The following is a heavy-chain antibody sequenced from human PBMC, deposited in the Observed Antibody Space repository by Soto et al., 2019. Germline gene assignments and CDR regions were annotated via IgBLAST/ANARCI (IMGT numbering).Heavy chain of an antibody. CDR1: GGSISSSNW. Sequence: SETLSLTCAVSGGSISSSNWWSWVRQPPGKGLEWIGEIYHSGSTNYNPSLKSRVTISVDKSKNQFSLKLSSVTAADTAVYYCSRSGLGTAMVGDKNWFDPWGQGTLVTVSS. V-gene: IGHV4-4*02. CDR3: SRSGLGTAMVGDKNWFDP. D-gene: IGHD5-18*01. J-gene: IGHJ5*02. CDR2: IYHSGST.